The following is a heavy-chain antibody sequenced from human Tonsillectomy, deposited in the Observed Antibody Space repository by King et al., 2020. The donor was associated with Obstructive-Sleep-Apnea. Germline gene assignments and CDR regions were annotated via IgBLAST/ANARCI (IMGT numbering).Heavy chain of an antibody. CDR1: GFSLSTTGVG. Sequence: TLKESGPTLVKPTQTLTLTCTFSGFSLSTTGVGVAWIRQPPGKALEWLTLIYWDDDKRYSPSLKNRLTITKDTSRNQVVLTMTNMDPVDTATYYCARGFPLAAALDSWGQGTLVTVSS. V-gene: IGHV2-5*02. CDR3: ARGFPLAAALDS. CDR2: IYWDDDK. J-gene: IGHJ4*02. D-gene: IGHD6-13*01.